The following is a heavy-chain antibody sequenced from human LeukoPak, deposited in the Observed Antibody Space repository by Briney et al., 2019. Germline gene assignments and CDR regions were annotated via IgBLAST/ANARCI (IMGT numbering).Heavy chain of an antibody. CDR2: IYYSGST. V-gene: IGHV4-31*03. J-gene: IGHJ3*02. Sequence: SETPSLTCTVSGGSISSGGYYWSWIRQHPGKGLEWIGYIYYSGSTYYNPSLRSRVTISVDTSKNQFSLKLSSVTAADTAVYFCARRRVVVASTDGASGAFDIWGQGTMVTVSS. D-gene: IGHD2-15*01. CDR1: GGSISSGGYY. CDR3: ARRRVVVASTDGASGAFDI.